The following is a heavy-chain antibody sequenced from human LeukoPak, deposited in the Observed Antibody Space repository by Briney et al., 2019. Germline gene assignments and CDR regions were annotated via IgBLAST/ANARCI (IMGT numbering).Heavy chain of an antibody. CDR2: IYPGDSDA. CDR1: GDSFNGYW. J-gene: IGHJ4*02. Sequence: GESLKISCKVSGDSFNGYWIAWVRQMPGKGLECMGIIYPGDSDARYSPSFQGQVTISADKSISTAYLQWSSLKASDSAIYFCARAARGWAFDYWGQGTLVTVSS. V-gene: IGHV5-51*01. CDR3: ARAARGWAFDY. D-gene: IGHD6-25*01.